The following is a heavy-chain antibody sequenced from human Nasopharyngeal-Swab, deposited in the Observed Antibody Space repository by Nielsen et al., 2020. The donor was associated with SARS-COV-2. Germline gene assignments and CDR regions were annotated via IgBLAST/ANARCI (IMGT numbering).Heavy chain of an antibody. D-gene: IGHD6-19*01. CDR2: IKSKTDGGTT. CDR3: TTTQWLDRLFDY. Sequence: GGSVRLSCAASGFTFSNAWMSWVRQAPGKGLEWVGRIKSKTDGGTTDYAAPVKGRFTISRDDSKNTLYLQMNSLKTEDTAVYYCTTTQWLDRLFDYWGQGTLVTVSS. CDR1: GFTFSNAW. V-gene: IGHV3-15*01. J-gene: IGHJ4*02.